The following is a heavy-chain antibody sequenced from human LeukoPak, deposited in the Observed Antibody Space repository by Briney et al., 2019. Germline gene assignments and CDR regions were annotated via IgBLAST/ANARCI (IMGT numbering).Heavy chain of an antibody. J-gene: IGHJ4*02. CDR1: GFIFSNYW. Sequence: GGSLRLSCAASGFIFSNYWVHWVRQAPGKGLVWVSRVNNDGSSTTYADSVKGRFTISRDNAKNTLYLQMNGLRAEDTAVYYCAKGGLRVTDYWGQGTLVTVSS. CDR3: AKGGLRVTDY. CDR2: VNNDGSST. D-gene: IGHD5/OR15-5a*01. V-gene: IGHV3-74*03.